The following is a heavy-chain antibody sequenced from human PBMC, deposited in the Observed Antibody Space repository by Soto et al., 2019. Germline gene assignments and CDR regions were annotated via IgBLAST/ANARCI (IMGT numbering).Heavy chain of an antibody. CDR3: ARRLERRLDAFDI. V-gene: IGHV4-34*01. Sequence: SETLSLTCAVYGGSFSGYYWSWLRQPPGKGLEWIGEINHSGSTNYNPSLKSRVTISVDTSKNQFSLKLSSVTAADTAVYYCARRLERRLDAFDIWGQGTMVTVSS. D-gene: IGHD1-1*01. CDR2: INHSGST. CDR1: GGSFSGYY. J-gene: IGHJ3*02.